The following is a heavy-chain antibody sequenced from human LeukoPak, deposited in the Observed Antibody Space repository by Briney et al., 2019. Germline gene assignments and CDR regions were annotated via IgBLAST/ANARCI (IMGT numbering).Heavy chain of an antibody. CDR2: LNPYSGAT. V-gene: IGHV1-2*02. CDR3: ARAPYYYDSEGAFDI. CDR1: GYTFTDYF. J-gene: IGHJ3*02. Sequence: ASVKVSCKASGYTFTDYFIHWVRQAPGQGLEWMGWLNPYSGATNFALSFRGRVAMTRDTSVSTAYMELSRLRSDDTAVYYCARAPYYYDSEGAFDIWGQGTMVTVSS. D-gene: IGHD3-22*01.